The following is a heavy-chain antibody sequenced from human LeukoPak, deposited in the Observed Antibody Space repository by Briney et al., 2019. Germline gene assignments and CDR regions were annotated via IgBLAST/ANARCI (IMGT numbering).Heavy chain of an antibody. Sequence: GGSLRLSCAASGFIFSAYEMNWVRQAPGKGLEWLSYISGSGDTIYYAGSVKGRFTISRDNAQNSLYLQMNSLRAEDTAVYYCVSAYGGFLDHWGQGTLVTVSS. CDR1: GFIFSAYE. CDR3: VSAYGGFLDH. D-gene: IGHD3-16*01. CDR2: ISGSGDTI. V-gene: IGHV3-48*03. J-gene: IGHJ4*02.